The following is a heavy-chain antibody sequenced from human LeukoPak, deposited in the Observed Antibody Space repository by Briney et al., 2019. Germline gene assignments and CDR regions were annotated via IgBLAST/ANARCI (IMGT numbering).Heavy chain of an antibody. Sequence: GGSLRLSCAASGFTFSGSAVHWVRQASGKGLEWVGRIRSKPNNYATAYAASVKGRFTISRDDSKNTAYLQMNSLKTEDTAVYYCSRHAASGGSGVDYWGQGILVTVSS. J-gene: IGHJ4*02. CDR3: SRHAASGGSGVDY. V-gene: IGHV3-73*01. CDR1: GFTFSGSA. D-gene: IGHD3-10*01. CDR2: IRSKPNNYAT.